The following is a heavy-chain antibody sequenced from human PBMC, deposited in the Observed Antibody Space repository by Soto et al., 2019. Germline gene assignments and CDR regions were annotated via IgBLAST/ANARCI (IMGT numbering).Heavy chain of an antibody. CDR3: ARHNYDSSGYSHLSHGMDV. J-gene: IGHJ6*02. CDR2: INHSGST. D-gene: IGHD3-22*01. CDR1: GGSFCSYY. Sequence: SETLSLTCAVYGGSFCSYYWSWILKPPGKGLEWIGEINHSGSTNYNPSLKSRVTIPVDTSKNQFSLKLSSVTAADTAVYYCARHNYDSSGYSHLSHGMDVRGQGTTVTVSS. V-gene: IGHV4-34*01.